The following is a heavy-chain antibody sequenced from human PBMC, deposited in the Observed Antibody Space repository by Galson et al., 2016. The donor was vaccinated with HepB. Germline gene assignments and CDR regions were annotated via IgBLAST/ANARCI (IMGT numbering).Heavy chain of an antibody. CDR3: ARDYRHGGADPM. D-gene: IGHD2-21*02. Sequence: SLRLSCAASGFALSSFNMNWVRQPPGKGLEWVAPFPPAALCPSSVASVKGRFPISRDNAQNSLSLQMNSLTADDTAVYYCARDYRHGGADPMGAQGTLVTVSS. V-gene: IGHV3-7*01. CDR2: FPPAALCP. J-gene: IGHJ4*02. CDR1: GFALSSFN.